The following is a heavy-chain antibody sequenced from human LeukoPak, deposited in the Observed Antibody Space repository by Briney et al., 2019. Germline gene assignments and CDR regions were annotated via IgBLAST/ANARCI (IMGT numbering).Heavy chain of an antibody. Sequence: RSGGSLRLSCAASGFTFSSYAMSWVRQAPGKGLEWVSAISGSGGSTYYADSVKGRFTISRDNSKNTLYLQMNSLRAEDTAVYYCARCHGSGSYYSVFGYWGQGTLVTVSS. V-gene: IGHV3-23*01. CDR2: ISGSGGST. J-gene: IGHJ4*02. D-gene: IGHD3-10*01. CDR3: ARCHGSGSYYSVFGY. CDR1: GFTFSSYA.